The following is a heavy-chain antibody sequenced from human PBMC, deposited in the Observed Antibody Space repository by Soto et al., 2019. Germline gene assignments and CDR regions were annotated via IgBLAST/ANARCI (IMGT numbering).Heavy chain of an antibody. D-gene: IGHD2-2*01. CDR2: IIPILNSP. V-gene: IGHV1-69*13. CDR1: HSTFTKYG. CDR3: AREAPYCTSATCPKFYDMDV. J-gene: IGHJ6*02. Sequence: VQLVQSGGEVRKPGASVMVSCVPSHSTFTKYGFSWVRRAPGQGLEWLGGIIPILNSPAYAQKFQARVVITADEITNTAYMELNSLRFDDTAVYYCAREAPYCTSATCPKFYDMDVWGQGTTVTVAS.